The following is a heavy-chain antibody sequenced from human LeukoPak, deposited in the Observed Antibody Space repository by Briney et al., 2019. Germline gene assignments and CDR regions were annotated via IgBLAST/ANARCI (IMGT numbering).Heavy chain of an antibody. CDR1: GGSIRSYY. Sequence: SETLSLTCTVSGGSIRSYYWSWIRQAPGKGLEWIGYIYYSGSTIYNPSLRSRVTLSVDTSKNQFSLQLNSVTPEDTAVYYCARGRRREVVSFDYWGQGTLVTVSS. CDR3: ARGRRREVVSFDY. J-gene: IGHJ4*02. D-gene: IGHD2-15*01. CDR2: IYYSGST. V-gene: IGHV4-59*12.